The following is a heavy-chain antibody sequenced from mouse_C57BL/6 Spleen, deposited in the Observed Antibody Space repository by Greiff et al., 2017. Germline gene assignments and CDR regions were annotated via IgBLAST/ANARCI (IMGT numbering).Heavy chain of an antibody. J-gene: IGHJ4*01. CDR2: ISSGSSTI. CDR3: ARRAFHYYAMDY. Sequence: EVKVVESGGGLVKPGGSLKLSCAASGFTFSDYGMHWVRQAPEKGLEWVAYISSGSSTIYYADTVKGRFTISRDNAKNTLFLQMTSLRSEDTAMYNCARRAFHYYAMDYWGQGTSVTVSS. CDR1: GFTFSDYG. D-gene: IGHD3-1*01. V-gene: IGHV5-17*01.